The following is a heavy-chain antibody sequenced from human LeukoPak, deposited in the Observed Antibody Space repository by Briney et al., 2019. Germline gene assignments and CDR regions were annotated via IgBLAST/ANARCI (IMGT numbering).Heavy chain of an antibody. CDR3: ARLREVAYCGGDCYRKNDY. Sequence: SGTLSLTCTVSGGSISSSNWCTWVRQPPGEGLEWIGEFHQSGSTNYNPSLKSRVTLSVDKSGNQFSLKLTSVTAADTAVYYCARLREVAYCGGDCYRKNDYWGQGTLVTVSS. CDR1: GGSISSSNW. D-gene: IGHD2-21*01. CDR2: FHQSGST. J-gene: IGHJ4*02. V-gene: IGHV4-4*02.